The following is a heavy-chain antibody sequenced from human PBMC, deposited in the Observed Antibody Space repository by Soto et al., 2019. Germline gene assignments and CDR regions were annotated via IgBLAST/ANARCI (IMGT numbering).Heavy chain of an antibody. J-gene: IGHJ6*02. D-gene: IGHD7-27*01. CDR1: GDSVSSNSAT. V-gene: IGHV6-1*01. CDR2: TYYRSKWYN. CDR3: ARAKWGQQNYYYGMDV. Sequence: KQSQTLSLTCAISGDSVSSNSATWNWIRQSPSRGLEWLGRTYYRSKWYNDYAVSLKSRITINPDTSKNQFSLQLNSVTPEDTAVYYCARAKWGQQNYYYGMDVWGQGTTVTVSS.